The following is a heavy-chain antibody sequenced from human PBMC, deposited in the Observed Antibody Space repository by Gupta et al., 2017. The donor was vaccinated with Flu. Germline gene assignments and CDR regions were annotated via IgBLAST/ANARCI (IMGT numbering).Heavy chain of an antibody. CDR3: ARSLRFGDAFDI. D-gene: IGHD3-3*01. Sequence: VRQATGQGLEWMGWLNPNSSNTGYAQKFQGRVTMTRNTSISTAYMELSSLRSEDTAVYYCARSLRFGDAFDIWGQGTMVTVSS. CDR2: LNPNSSNT. J-gene: IGHJ3*02. V-gene: IGHV1-8*01.